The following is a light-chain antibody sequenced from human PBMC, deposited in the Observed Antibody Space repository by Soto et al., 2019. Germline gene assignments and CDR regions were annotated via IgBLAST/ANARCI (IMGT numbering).Light chain of an antibody. CDR1: SSDVGGYNY. CDR2: EVS. CDR3: SSYAGDYNLYV. J-gene: IGLJ1*01. Sequence: QSALTQPPSPSRSPGPSVTLSLTGTSSDVGGYNYVSWYQHHPGKAPKLLIYEVSKRPSGVPDRFSGSKSANTASLTVSGLQAVDEADYFCSSYAGDYNLYVFGTGTKVTVL. V-gene: IGLV2-8*01.